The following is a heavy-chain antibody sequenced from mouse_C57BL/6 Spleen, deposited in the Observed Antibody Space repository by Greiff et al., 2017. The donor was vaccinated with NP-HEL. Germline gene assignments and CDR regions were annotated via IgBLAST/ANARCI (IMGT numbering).Heavy chain of an antibody. D-gene: IGHD2-4*01. CDR2: ISDGGSYT. CDR3: AREAMITRAWFAY. Sequence: EVQRVESGGGLVKPGGSLKLSCAASGFTFSSYAMSWVRQTPEKRLEWVATISDGGSYTYYPDNVKGRCTISRDNAKNNLYLQMSHMKSEDTAMYYCAREAMITRAWFAYWGQGTLVTVSA. J-gene: IGHJ3*01. CDR1: GFTFSSYA. V-gene: IGHV5-4*01.